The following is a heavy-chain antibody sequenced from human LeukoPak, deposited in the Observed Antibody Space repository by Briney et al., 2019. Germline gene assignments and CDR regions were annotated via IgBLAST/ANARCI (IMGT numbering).Heavy chain of an antibody. D-gene: IGHD3-22*01. CDR3: ARYGAHAGYYDSSGYSSEVDY. J-gene: IGHJ4*02. CDR1: GFTFSDYY. CDR2: IRSSGSTI. Sequence: GGSLRLSCAASGFTFSDYYMSWIRQAPGKGLEWVSYIRSSGSTIYYADSVKGRFTISRDNAKNSLYLQMNSLRAEDTAVYYCARYGAHAGYYDSSGYSSEVDYWGQGTLVTVSS. V-gene: IGHV3-11*01.